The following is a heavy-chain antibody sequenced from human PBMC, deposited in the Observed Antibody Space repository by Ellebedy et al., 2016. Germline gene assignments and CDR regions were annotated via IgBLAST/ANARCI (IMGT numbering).Heavy chain of an antibody. D-gene: IGHD5-18*01. Sequence: AGSLRLSXAASGFAFSSYWMHWVRHGPGKGLVWVSRIHIDGSSTNYADSVKGRFTISRDNAKNTLYLQMNSLRAEDTAVYYCAREPTTMVPFDYWGQGTLVTVSS. V-gene: IGHV3-74*01. CDR2: IHIDGSST. J-gene: IGHJ4*02. CDR3: AREPTTMVPFDY. CDR1: GFAFSSYW.